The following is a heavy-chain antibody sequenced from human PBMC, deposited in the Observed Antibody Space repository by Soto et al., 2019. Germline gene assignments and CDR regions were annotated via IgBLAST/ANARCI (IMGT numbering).Heavy chain of an antibody. D-gene: IGHD2-15*01. CDR1: GGTFSTHA. V-gene: IGHV1-69*13. Sequence: SVKVSCKASGGTFSTHAIIWVRQAPGHGLEWMGGVIPISGTTYYTQKFQGRVTITADEPTSTAFMELSSLKSEDTAVFYCARGYCSGGNCYSGMDVWGQGTMVTVSS. J-gene: IGHJ6*02. CDR3: ARGYCSGGNCYSGMDV. CDR2: VIPISGTT.